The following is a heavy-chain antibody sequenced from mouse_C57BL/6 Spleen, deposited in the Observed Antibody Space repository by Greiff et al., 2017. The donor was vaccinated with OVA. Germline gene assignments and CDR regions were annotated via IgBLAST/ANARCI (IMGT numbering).Heavy chain of an antibody. J-gene: IGHJ4*01. CDR2: INPYNGGT. V-gene: IGHV1-19*01. CDR3: ARSHGRGAMDY. Sequence: VKPGASVKMSCKASGYTFTDYYMNWVKQSHGKSLEWIGVINPYNGGTSYNQKFKGKATLTVDKSSSTAYMELNSLTSEDSAVYYCARSHGRGAMDYWGQGTSVTVSS. CDR1: GYTFTDYY.